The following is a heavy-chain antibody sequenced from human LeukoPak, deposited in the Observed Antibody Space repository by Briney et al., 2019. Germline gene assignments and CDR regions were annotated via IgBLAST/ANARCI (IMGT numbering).Heavy chain of an antibody. V-gene: IGHV1-69*05. CDR1: GGTFSSYA. CDR2: IIPIFGTA. J-gene: IGHJ4*02. CDR3: AKDQVYSSSWWVDY. D-gene: IGHD6-13*01. Sequence: GASVKVSCKASGGTFSSYAISWVRQAPGQGLEWMGGIIPIFGTANYAQKFQGRVTITRNTSISTAYMELSSLRSEDTAVYYCAKDQVYSSSWWVDYWGQGTLVSVSS.